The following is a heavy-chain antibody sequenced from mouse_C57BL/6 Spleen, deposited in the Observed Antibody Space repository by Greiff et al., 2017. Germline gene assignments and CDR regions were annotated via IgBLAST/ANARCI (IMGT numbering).Heavy chain of an antibody. CDR2: IYPGSGST. Sequence: QVQLQQPGAELVKPGASVKMSCKASGYTFTSYWITWVKQRPGQGLEWIGDIYPGSGSTNYNEKFKSKATLTVDTSSSTAYMQLSSLTSEDSAVYYCARMGYYSYYFDYWGQGTTLTVSS. D-gene: IGHD2-1*01. CDR1: GYTFTSYW. CDR3: ARMGYYSYYFDY. V-gene: IGHV1-55*01. J-gene: IGHJ2*01.